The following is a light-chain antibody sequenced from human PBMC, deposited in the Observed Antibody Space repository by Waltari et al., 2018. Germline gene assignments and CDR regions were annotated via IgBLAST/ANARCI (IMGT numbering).Light chain of an antibody. CDR3: QVWDRSPENRV. V-gene: IGLV3-21*04. J-gene: IGLJ2*01. Sequence: SYVLTQPPSASVAPGQTASITCGGDNIGSKRVHWYQPKPGQAPVVVIYHDNDRPSGIPERFSVSNSGNTATLTISRVEAGDEADYYCQVWDRSPENRVFCGGTKLTVL. CDR2: HDN. CDR1: NIGSKR.